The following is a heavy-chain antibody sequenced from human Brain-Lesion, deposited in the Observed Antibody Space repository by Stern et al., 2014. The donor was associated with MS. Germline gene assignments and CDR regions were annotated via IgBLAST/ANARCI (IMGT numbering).Heavy chain of an antibody. CDR2: IFNSGST. Sequence: VQLVESGPGLVKPSQTLSLSCTVSGGSISSGGYYWSWIRQPAGKGLEWIGRIFNSGSTSYNPSLKSRVTLSIDPSKNPVSLRLNSMTAADTAVYYCARGRVVPGFQYYATDVWGQGTTVIVSS. V-gene: IGHV4-61*02. CDR3: ARGRVVPGFQYYATDV. J-gene: IGHJ6*02. D-gene: IGHD2-2*01. CDR1: GGSISSGGYY.